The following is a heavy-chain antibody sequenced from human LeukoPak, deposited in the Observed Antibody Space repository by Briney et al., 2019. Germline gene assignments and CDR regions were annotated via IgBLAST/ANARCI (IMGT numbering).Heavy chain of an antibody. J-gene: IGHJ4*02. Sequence: ASVKVSCKASGYTFTSYGISWVRQAPGQGLEWMGWISAYNGNTNYAQKLQGRVSMTTDTSTSTAYMELRSLRSDDTAVYYCARDLTSPYCSSTSCRLDHDYWGQGTLVTVSS. D-gene: IGHD2-2*01. V-gene: IGHV1-18*01. CDR2: ISAYNGNT. CDR3: ARDLTSPYCSSTSCRLDHDY. CDR1: GYTFTSYG.